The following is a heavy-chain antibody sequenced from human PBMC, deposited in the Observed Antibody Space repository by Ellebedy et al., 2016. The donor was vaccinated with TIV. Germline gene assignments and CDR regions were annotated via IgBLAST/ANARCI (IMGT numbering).Heavy chain of an antibody. CDR3: ARAETVVHAFDI. D-gene: IGHD4-23*01. Sequence: GGSLRLXCAASGFTFSSYWMHWVRQAPGKGLVWVSRINSDGSSTSYADSVKGRFTISRDNAKNTLYLQMNSLRAEDTAVYYCARAETVVHAFDIWGQGTMVTVSS. V-gene: IGHV3-74*01. CDR2: INSDGSST. J-gene: IGHJ3*02. CDR1: GFTFSSYW.